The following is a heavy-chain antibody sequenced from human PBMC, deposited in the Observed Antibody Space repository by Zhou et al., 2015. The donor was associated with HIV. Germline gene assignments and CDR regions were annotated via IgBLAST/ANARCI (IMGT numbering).Heavy chain of an antibody. V-gene: IGHV1-69*01. Sequence: QVQLVQSGAEVKKPGSSVKVSCKASGGTFSSYAISWVRQAPGQGLEWMGGIIPIFGTANYAQKFQGRVTITADESTSTAYMELSSLRSEDTAVYYCARGGITIFGVVIDRGTGAFGIWGQGTMVTVSS. J-gene: IGHJ3*02. CDR1: GGTFSSYA. CDR2: IIPIFGTA. D-gene: IGHD3-3*01. CDR3: ARGGITIFGVVIDRGTGAFGI.